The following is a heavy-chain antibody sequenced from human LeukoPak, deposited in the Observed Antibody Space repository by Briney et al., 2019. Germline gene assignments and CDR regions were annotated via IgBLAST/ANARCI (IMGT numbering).Heavy chain of an antibody. CDR2: ISSRSYI. CDR1: GFTFSSYS. V-gene: IGHV3-21*01. J-gene: IGHJ4*02. CDR3: ARFIAAPYYFDY. Sequence: GGSLRLSCAASGFTFSSYSMNWVRQAPGKGLEWVSFISSRSYIYYADSVKGRFTISRDNAKNSLYLQMNSLRAEDTAVYYCARFIAAPYYFDYWGRGTLVTVSS. D-gene: IGHD6-13*01.